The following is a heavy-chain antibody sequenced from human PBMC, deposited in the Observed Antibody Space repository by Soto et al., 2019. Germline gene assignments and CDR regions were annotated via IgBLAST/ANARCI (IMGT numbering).Heavy chain of an antibody. CDR1: GYTFTGYY. J-gene: IGHJ4*02. Sequence: ASVKVSCKASGYTFTGYYMHWVRQAPGQGLEWMGIINPSGGSTSYAQKFQGRVTMTRDTSTSTVHMELSSLRSEDTAVYYCASPSPSRGYSYGYYFDYWGQGTLVTVSS. V-gene: IGHV1-46*01. D-gene: IGHD5-18*01. CDR2: INPSGGST. CDR3: ASPSPSRGYSYGYYFDY.